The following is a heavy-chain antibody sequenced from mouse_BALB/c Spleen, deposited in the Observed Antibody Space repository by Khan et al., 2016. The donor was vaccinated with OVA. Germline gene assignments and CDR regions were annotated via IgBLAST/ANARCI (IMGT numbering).Heavy chain of an antibody. D-gene: IGHD1-1*01. V-gene: IGHV5-6*01. CDR2: ISSGGDYI. CDR3: TRHNYGPFAY. J-gene: IGHJ3*01. CDR1: GFTFSSYA. Sequence: EVELVESGGDLVKPGGSLKLSCSASGFTFSSYAMSWVRQTPEKRLEWVATISSGGDYIYYPDTLKGRFTISRDNTKSTLYLHMSSLHSEDTAMYYCTRHNYGPFAYWGQGTLVTVSA.